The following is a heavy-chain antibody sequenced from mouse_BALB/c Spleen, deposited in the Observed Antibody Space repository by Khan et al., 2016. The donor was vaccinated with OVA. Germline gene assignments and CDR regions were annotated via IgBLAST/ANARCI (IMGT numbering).Heavy chain of an antibody. CDR1: GFNIKDYY. J-gene: IGHJ3*01. CDR2: IDPENGDT. D-gene: IGHD2-3*01. Sequence: VQLQQSGAELVRSGASVKLSCTASGFNIKDYYIPWLKQRPEQGLEWIGWIDPENGDTEYAPKFQGKATMTSDTSSHTAHLQLSSLTSDDTAVYDCNTGDGYSAWFAYWGQGTLVTVSA. V-gene: IGHV14-4*02. CDR3: NTGDGYSAWFAY.